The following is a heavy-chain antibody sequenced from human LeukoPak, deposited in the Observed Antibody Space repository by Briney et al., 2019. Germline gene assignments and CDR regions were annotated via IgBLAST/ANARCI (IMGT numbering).Heavy chain of an antibody. J-gene: IGHJ4*02. CDR1: GGSFRAYF. CDR3: ARESNSYDSGTYAWFDF. D-gene: IGHD3-10*01. Sequence: PSETLSLTCTVHGGSFRAYFWSWIRQAPGKGLEWIGEVNHSGDTNYNPSLKNRDTISSDTFKDQFSLRLSSVTAADTAIYCCARESNSYDSGTYAWFDFWGQGTLVTVSS. V-gene: IGHV4-34*01. CDR2: VNHSGDT.